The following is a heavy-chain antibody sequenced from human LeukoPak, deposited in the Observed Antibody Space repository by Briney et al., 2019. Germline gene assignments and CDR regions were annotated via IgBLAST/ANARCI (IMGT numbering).Heavy chain of an antibody. CDR1: GGTFSSYA. D-gene: IGHD6-13*01. J-gene: IGHJ5*02. CDR2: IIPIFGTA. CDR3: AGDLGTVAAGSWWFDP. Sequence: SVKVSCKASGGTFSSYAISWVRQAPGQGLEWMGGIIPIFGTANYAQKFQGRVTITADKSTSKAYMELSSLRSEDTAVYYCAGDLGTVAAGSWWFDPWGQGTLVTVSS. V-gene: IGHV1-69*06.